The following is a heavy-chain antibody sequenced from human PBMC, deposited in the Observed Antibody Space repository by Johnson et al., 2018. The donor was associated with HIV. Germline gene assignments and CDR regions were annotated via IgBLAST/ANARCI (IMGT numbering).Heavy chain of an antibody. J-gene: IGHJ3*02. CDR3: AREALLATNDAFDI. Sequence: VQLVESGGGVVQPGGSLRLSCAASGFTFSSYGMHWVRQAPGKGLEWVAFIRYDGSNKYYADSVKGRFTISRDNSKNTMYLQMNSLRAEDTAVYYCAREALLATNDAFDIWGQGTMVTVSS. CDR2: IRYDGSNK. V-gene: IGHV3-30*02. CDR1: GFTFSSYG. D-gene: IGHD5-12*01.